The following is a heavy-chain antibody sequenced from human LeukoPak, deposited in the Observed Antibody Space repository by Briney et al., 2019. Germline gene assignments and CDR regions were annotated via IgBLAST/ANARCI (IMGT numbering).Heavy chain of an antibody. Sequence: GGSLRLSCAASGFTFSSYAMSWVRQAPGKGLEWVSAISGSGGSTYYADSVKGRFTISRDNSKNTLYLQMNSLRAEDTAVYYCAKQVWLYYYYGMDVWGQGTTVTVSS. V-gene: IGHV3-23*01. CDR3: AKQVWLYYYYGMDV. CDR1: GFTFSSYA. CDR2: ISGSGGST. D-gene: IGHD5-18*01. J-gene: IGHJ6*02.